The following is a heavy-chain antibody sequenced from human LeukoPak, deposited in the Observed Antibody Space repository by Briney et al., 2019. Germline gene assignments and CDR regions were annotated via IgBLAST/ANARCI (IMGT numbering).Heavy chain of an antibody. D-gene: IGHD3-10*01. CDR2: MSYDGNFT. CDR3: ARGRSVYGSGSYSDY. CDR1: GFTFKRYA. V-gene: IGHV3-30*04. Sequence: GGSLRLSCAASGFTFKRYAMHWVRQAPGKGLEWVTIMSYDGNFTYYSDSVKGRFTISRDNSNDTLYLQMNSLRADDTAIYYCARGRSVYGSGSYSDYWGQGTLVTVS. J-gene: IGHJ4*02.